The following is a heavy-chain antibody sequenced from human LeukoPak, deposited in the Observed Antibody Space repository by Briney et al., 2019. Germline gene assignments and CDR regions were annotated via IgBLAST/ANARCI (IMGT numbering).Heavy chain of an antibody. V-gene: IGHV1-69*01. Sequence: SVKVSCKASGGTFSSYAISWVRQAPGQGLEWMGGIIPIFGTANYAQKFQGRVTITADESTSTAYMELSSLRSEDTAVYYCARAPILVVVTGDYFDYWGQGTLVTVSS. CDR2: IIPIFGTA. J-gene: IGHJ4*02. CDR3: ARAPILVVVTGDYFDY. D-gene: IGHD3-22*01. CDR1: GGTFSSYA.